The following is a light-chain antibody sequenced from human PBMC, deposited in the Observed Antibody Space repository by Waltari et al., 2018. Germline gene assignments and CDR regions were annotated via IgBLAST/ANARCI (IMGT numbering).Light chain of an antibody. J-gene: IGKJ2*01. Sequence: EIVLTQSPATLSLSPGETATLSCRASQSVGTYLAWYQQKPGQAPRLRIYDASNRATGIPDRFRGSGSGTDFTLTIDSLEAEDFALYYCQQRSSWTPHTFGQGARLEIK. CDR2: DAS. CDR3: QQRSSWTPHT. V-gene: IGKV3-11*01. CDR1: QSVGTY.